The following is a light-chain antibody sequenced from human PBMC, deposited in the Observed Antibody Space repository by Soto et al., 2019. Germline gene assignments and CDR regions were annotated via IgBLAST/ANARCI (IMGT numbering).Light chain of an antibody. CDR1: QDICHF. CDR3: QQYNKDSPGT. J-gene: IGKJ1*01. CDR2: GAS. Sequence: DIQMTQSPSSLSASVGDRVTFTCRASQDICHFLAWYQQRPGKVPKVLIYGASILQSGVPSRFSGSGSGTEFTLTISSLQSEDVASYYCQQYNKDSPGTFGQGTKVEIK. V-gene: IGKV1-27*01.